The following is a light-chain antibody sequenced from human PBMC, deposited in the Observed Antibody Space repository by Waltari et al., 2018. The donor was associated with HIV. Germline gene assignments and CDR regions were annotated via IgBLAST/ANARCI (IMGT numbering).Light chain of an antibody. CDR3: AAWDENLNGL. CDR2: SNN. CDR1: ISHTGSTT. V-gene: IGLV1-44*01. J-gene: IGLJ3*02. Sequence: QSVLTQPPSAPPTPGPRVPTACSASISHTGSTTVPWYQPLPAPAPKLLIYSNNQRPSGFPDRFSASKSGTSASLAISGLRSEDEAEYYCAAWDENLNGLFGGGTKLTVL.